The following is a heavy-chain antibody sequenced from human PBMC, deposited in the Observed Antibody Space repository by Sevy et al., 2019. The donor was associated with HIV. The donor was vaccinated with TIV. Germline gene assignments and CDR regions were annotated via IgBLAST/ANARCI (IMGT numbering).Heavy chain of an antibody. Sequence: GGSLRLSCTASGFTFGDFAMSWVRQAPGKGLEWVAFLKSKALGGTLNHAASVKGRFTISREDSKGIAYLQMNDLKTEDTGVYYCTRWKGVPSIFDYWGQGALFTVSS. CDR3: TRWKGVPSIFDY. CDR2: LKSKALGGTL. D-gene: IGHD1-1*01. J-gene: IGHJ4*02. V-gene: IGHV3-49*04. CDR1: GFTFGDFA.